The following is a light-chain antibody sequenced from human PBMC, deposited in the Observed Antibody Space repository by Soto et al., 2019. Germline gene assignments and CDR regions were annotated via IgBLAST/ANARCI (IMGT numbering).Light chain of an antibody. J-gene: IGLJ1*01. V-gene: IGLV2-14*01. CDR3: CSYASSSFYL. CDR2: DVS. Sequence: QSALTQPASVSGSPGQSITISCTGTSSDVGGYNYVSWYQQHPGKAPKLMIYDVSNRPSGVSNRFSGSKSGNTASLTISGLQAEDENDYYCCSYASSSFYLFGTGTKVPVL. CDR1: SSDVGGYNY.